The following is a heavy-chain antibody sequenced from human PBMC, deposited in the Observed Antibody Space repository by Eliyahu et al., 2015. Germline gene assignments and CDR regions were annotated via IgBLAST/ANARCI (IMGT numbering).Heavy chain of an antibody. J-gene: IGHJ4*02. V-gene: IGHV4-4*02. CDR1: GDXISSGNNW. Sequence: QVQLQESGPGLVKPSXTLSLTCAVSGDXISSGNNWWSWVRQPPGKGLEWIGEIYHTGSTSYDTSVKSRVTMTVDKSKNQFSLKLHSVTAADTAVYYCARLSSGGFHSDHWGQGTLVTVSS. D-gene: IGHD3-22*01. CDR3: ARLSSGGFHSDH. CDR2: IYHTGST.